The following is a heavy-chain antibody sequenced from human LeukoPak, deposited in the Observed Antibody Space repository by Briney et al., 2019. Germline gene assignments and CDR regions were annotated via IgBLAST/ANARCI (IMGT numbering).Heavy chain of an antibody. D-gene: IGHD5-18*01. CDR2: ISGNNDNP. Sequence: ASVKVSCKASGYTFSNFGISWVRQAPGQGLEWMGWISGNNDNPNYGQKFQGRLTVTTDSSTNTAYMELRNLRSDDTAVYYCARDVDTLGCFDLWGRGTLVTVSS. CDR1: GYTFSNFG. V-gene: IGHV1-18*01. CDR3: ARDVDTLGCFDL. J-gene: IGHJ2*01.